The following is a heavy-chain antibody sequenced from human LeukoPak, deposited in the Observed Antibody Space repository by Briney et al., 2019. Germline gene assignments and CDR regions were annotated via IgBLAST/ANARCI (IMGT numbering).Heavy chain of an antibody. D-gene: IGHD2-2*01. CDR2: IYTSGST. CDR3: AREDIVVVPPSTPGGAFDI. CDR1: GGSISSSTYY. J-gene: IGHJ3*02. V-gene: IGHV4-39*07. Sequence: SETLSLTCTVSGGSISSSTYYWGWIRQPPGKGLDWIGRIYTSGSTNYNPSLKSRVTISVDTSKNQFSLKLSSVTAADTAVYYCAREDIVVVPPSTPGGAFDIWGQGTMVTVSS.